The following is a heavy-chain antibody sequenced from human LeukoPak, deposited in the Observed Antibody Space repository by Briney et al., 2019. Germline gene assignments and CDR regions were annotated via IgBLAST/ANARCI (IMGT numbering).Heavy chain of an antibody. V-gene: IGHV3-7*01. CDR1: GFTFSDYY. CDR3: ARDAGCYDY. CDR2: IKQDGSEK. J-gene: IGHJ4*02. D-gene: IGHD2-8*01. Sequence: GGSLRLSCAASGFTFSDYYMSWIRQAPGKGLEWVANIKQDGSEKYYVDSAKGRFTISRDNAKNSLYLQMSGLRAEDTAVYYCARDAGCYDYWGQGTLVTVSS.